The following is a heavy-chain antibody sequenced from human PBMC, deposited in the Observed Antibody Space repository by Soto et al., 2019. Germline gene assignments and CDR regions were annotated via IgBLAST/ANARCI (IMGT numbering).Heavy chain of an antibody. D-gene: IGHD3-3*01. CDR1: GYTFTSYG. J-gene: IGHJ3*02. CDR2: ISAYNGNT. Sequence: QVQLVQSGAEVKKPGAPVKVSCKASGYTFTSYGISWVRQAPGQGLEWMGWISAYNGNTNYAQKLQGRVTMTTDTSTSTAYMELRSLRSDDTAVYYCARERPEYYDFWSGQIAFDIWGQGTMVTVSS. CDR3: ARERPEYYDFWSGQIAFDI. V-gene: IGHV1-18*01.